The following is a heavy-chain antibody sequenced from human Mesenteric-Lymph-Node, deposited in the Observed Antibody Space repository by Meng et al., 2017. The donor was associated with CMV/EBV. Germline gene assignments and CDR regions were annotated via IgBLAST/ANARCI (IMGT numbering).Heavy chain of an antibody. Sequence: WGAGYSNPTETLPPPWAVYGGSLSGYYRGWIRQPPGEGLEWIGEINHSGSTNYNPSLKSRVTISVDTSKNQFSLKLSSVTAADTAVYYCARHQRWLKSEGGFNYWGQGTLVTVSS. D-gene: IGHD4-23*01. CDR1: GGSLSGYY. CDR2: INHSGST. J-gene: IGHJ4*02. V-gene: IGHV4-34*01. CDR3: ARHQRWLKSEGGFNY.